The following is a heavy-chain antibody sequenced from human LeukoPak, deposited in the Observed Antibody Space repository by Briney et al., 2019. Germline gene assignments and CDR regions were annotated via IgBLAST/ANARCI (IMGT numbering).Heavy chain of an antibody. Sequence: PSETLSLTCTVSGGSISSSSYYWGWIRQPPGKGLEWIGSIYYSGNTYYNPSLKSRVTISLDMSKSHFSLKLTSVTAADTAVYYCARIEAVTRGYNHAYYFDYWGQGTLVTVSS. V-gene: IGHV4-39*07. CDR2: IYYSGNT. CDR3: ARIEAVTRGYNHAYYFDY. D-gene: IGHD5-18*01. J-gene: IGHJ4*02. CDR1: GGSISSSSYY.